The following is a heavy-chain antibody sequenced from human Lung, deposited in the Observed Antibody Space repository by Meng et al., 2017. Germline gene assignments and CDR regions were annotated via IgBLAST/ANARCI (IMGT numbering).Heavy chain of an antibody. CDR2: IYHGGDT. V-gene: IGHV4/OR15-8*02. Sequence: VYVLGLVSRSGTCSFAWVVSGGSISSIDWWSWVRLPPGKGLEWIGEIYHGGDTNYNPSLKSRVTIAIDRSKNQFSLKLSSVTAADTAVYYCASWIYSCGWQWGQGTLVTVSS. CDR3: ASWIYSCGWQ. CDR1: GGSISSIDW. J-gene: IGHJ4*02. D-gene: IGHD6-19*01.